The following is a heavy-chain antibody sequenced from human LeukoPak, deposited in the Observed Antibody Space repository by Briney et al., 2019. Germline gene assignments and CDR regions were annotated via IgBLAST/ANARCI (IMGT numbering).Heavy chain of an antibody. CDR1: GFTFSDYY. Sequence: GGSLRLSCAASGFTFSDYYMSWIRQAPGKGLEWVSYISSSGSTIYYADSVKGRFTISRDNAKNSLYLQMNSPRAEDTAVYYCARGGKFGELLYPPDYWGQGTLVTVSS. CDR3: ARGGKFGELLYPPDY. J-gene: IGHJ4*02. V-gene: IGHV3-11*01. CDR2: ISSSGSTI. D-gene: IGHD3-10*01.